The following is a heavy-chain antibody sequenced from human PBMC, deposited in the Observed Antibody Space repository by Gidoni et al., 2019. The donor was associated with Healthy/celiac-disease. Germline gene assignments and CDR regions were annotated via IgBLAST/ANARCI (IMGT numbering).Heavy chain of an antibody. Sequence: QLQLQESGPGLVKPSETLSLTCTVSGGSISSSSYYWGWIRQPPGKGLEWIGSIYYSGSTYYNPSLKSRVTISVDTSKNQFSLKLSSVTAADTAVYYCARGDDGDYVGNWFDPWGQGTLVTVSS. CDR1: GGSISSSSYY. D-gene: IGHD4-17*01. CDR3: ARGDDGDYVGNWFDP. J-gene: IGHJ5*02. V-gene: IGHV4-39*01. CDR2: IYYSGST.